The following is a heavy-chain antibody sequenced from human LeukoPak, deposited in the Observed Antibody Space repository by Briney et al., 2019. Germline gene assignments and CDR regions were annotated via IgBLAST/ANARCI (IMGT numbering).Heavy chain of an antibody. CDR3: AAYSSCDY. V-gene: IGHV3-53*01. D-gene: IGHD6-6*01. J-gene: IGHJ4*02. CDR1: GFAVSSNY. CDR2: IYTGGST. Sequence: GGSLRLSCAASGFAVSSNYMTWVRQAPGKGLEWISLIYTGGSTYYADSVKGRFTISRDNSKNTLYLQMNSLRAEDTAVYYCAAYSSCDYWGQGTLVTVSS.